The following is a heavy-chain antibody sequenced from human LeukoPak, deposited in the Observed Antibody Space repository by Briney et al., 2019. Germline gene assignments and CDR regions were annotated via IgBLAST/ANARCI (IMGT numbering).Heavy chain of an antibody. V-gene: IGHV1-2*02. Sequence: ASVKVSCETSGYTFTGYYMHWVRQAPGQGLEWMGGINPNSGDTNYAQRFQDRFTMTRDTSINTAYMELSGLRSDDTALYYCARGSEVGATQKNALDIWGQGTMVTVSS. D-gene: IGHD1-26*01. CDR1: GYTFTGYY. CDR2: INPNSGDT. CDR3: ARGSEVGATQKNALDI. J-gene: IGHJ3*02.